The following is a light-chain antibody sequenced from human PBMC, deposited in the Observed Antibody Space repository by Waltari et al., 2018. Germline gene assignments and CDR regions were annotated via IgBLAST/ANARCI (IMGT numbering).Light chain of an antibody. CDR2: WAP. CDR1: KSVLYSSIKQNH. V-gene: IGKV4-1*01. CDR3: QQYYSSPVT. Sequence: IVITQSPASLPVSLGETPTISCQPSKSVLYSSIKQNHLAWYHQKSGLRPKLLISWAPTRQAGVPDRFSGSGSGTDLILTISSLQTEDVAGYFWQQYYSSPVTVGGGTKVEIK. J-gene: IGKJ4*01.